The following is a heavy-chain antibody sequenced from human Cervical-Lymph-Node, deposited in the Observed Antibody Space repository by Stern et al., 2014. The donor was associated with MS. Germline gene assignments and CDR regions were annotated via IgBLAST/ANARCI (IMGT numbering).Heavy chain of an antibody. V-gene: IGHV1-18*01. Sequence: QVQLVESGAEVKKPGASVKGSCKASGYTFNSYGISWVRQAPGQGLEWMGLIIAYNVNTNYSQKLQGRVTMTTDTSTSTVYMELRSLRSDDTAVYYCARGLLGSENAFDIWGQGTMVTVSS. D-gene: IGHD2-15*01. CDR3: ARGLLGSENAFDI. J-gene: IGHJ3*02. CDR2: IIAYNVNT. CDR1: GYTFNSYG.